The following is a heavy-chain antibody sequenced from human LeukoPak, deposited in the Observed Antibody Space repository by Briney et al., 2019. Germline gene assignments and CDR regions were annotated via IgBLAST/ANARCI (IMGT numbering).Heavy chain of an antibody. CDR3: AGGGGKVGATIRDYYYYGMDV. CDR2: ISGYNGNT. Sequence: ASVKVSCKASGYTFTSYGISWVRQAPGQGLEWMGRISGYNGNTHYAQKFQGRATVTTDTSTSTAYMELRSLRSDDTAVYYCAGGGGKVGATIRDYYYYGMDVWGQGTRSPSP. CDR1: GYTFTSYG. V-gene: IGHV1-18*01. D-gene: IGHD1-26*01. J-gene: IGHJ6*02.